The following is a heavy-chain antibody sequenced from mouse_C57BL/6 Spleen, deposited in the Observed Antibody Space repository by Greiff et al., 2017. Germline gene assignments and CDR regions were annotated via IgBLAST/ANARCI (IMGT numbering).Heavy chain of an antibody. D-gene: IGHD3-3*01. V-gene: IGHV1-22*01. CDR3: AREGDVGFDY. J-gene: IGHJ2*01. Sequence: VQLQQSGPELVKPGASVKMSCKASGYTFTDYNMHWVKQSHGKSLEWIGYINPNNGGTSYNQKFKGKATLTVNKSSSTAYMELRSLTSEDSSVYYCAREGDVGFDYWGQGTTLTVSS. CDR1: GYTFTDYN. CDR2: INPNNGGT.